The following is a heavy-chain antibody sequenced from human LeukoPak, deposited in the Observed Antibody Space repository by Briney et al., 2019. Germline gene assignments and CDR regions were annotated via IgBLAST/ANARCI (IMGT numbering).Heavy chain of an antibody. CDR3: GRQEGDRSSGSI. D-gene: IGHD6-13*01. Sequence: SETLSLTCTVSGGSISSSSYYWGWIRQPPGKGLEWIGSIYYSGTTYYNPSLNSRVTISVDTSKNQFSLKLSSVTAADTAVYYCGRQEGDRSSGSIWGQETLVPVS. V-gene: IGHV4-39*01. CDR2: IYYSGTT. CDR1: GGSISSSSYY. J-gene: IGHJ4*02.